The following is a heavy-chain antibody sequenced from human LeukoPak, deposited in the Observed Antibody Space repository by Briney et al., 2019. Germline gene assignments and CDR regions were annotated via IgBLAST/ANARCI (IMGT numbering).Heavy chain of an antibody. J-gene: IGHJ3*02. CDR2: ISSSGSTI. CDR3: AREGAGDAFDI. CDR1: GFTFSSYE. Sequence: GGSLRLSCAASGFTFSSYEMNWVAQAPGKGLEWVSYISSSGSTIYYTDSVKGRFTISRDNAKNSLFLQMNSLRAEDTAVYYCAREGAGDAFDISGQGTMVTVSS. V-gene: IGHV3-48*03.